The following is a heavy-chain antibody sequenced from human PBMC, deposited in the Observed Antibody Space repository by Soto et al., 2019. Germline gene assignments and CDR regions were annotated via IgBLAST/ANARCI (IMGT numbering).Heavy chain of an antibody. J-gene: IGHJ4*02. CDR3: TRSQMNDY. CDR2: ISSSSSTI. V-gene: IGHV3-48*02. CDR1: GFTFSGYT. Sequence: EVQLVESGGGLVQPGGSLRLSCAASGFTFSGYTMNWVRQAPGKGLDWVSYISSSSSTIYYADSMKGRFTISRDNAQNSLYLQMNSLRDEDTAVYYCTRSQMNDYWGQGTLVTVSS.